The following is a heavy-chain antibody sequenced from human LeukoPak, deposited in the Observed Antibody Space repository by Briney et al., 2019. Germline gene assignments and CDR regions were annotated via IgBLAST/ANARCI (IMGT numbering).Heavy chain of an antibody. CDR2: ISGSGGST. CDR1: GFTFSSYG. V-gene: IGHV3-23*01. D-gene: IGHD2-15*01. J-gene: IGHJ5*02. CDR3: ARQSGGPYNWFDP. Sequence: GLLRLSCAASGFTFSSYGMSWVRQAPGKGLGWVSAISGSGGSTYYADSVKGRFTISRDNAKNSLYLQMNSVRAEDTAVYFCARQSGGPYNWFDPWGQGTLVTVSS.